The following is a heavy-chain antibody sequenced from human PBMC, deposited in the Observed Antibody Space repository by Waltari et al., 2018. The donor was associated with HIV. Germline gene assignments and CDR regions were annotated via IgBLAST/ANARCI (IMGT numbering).Heavy chain of an antibody. CDR2: IKSKADGGTT. Sequence: EVQLVESGGDLVQPGGCLRLSCAASGFPFSNAWMTGFRQAPGKGPEWVGRIKSKADGGTTDYAAPVKGRFTISRDDSKNTLYLQMNSLRFEDTAVYYCTTDEFYYGNSGYFDYWGQGTLVTVSS. J-gene: IGHJ4*02. CDR3: TTDEFYYGNSGYFDY. V-gene: IGHV3-15*05. CDR1: GFPFSNAW. D-gene: IGHD3-22*01.